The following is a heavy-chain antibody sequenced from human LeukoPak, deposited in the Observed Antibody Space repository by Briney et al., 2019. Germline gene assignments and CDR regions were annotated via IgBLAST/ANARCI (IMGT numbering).Heavy chain of an antibody. CDR2: INPSGGST. Sequence: ASVKVSCKASGYTFTSYYMHWVRQAPGQGLEWMGIINPSGGSTSYAQKFQGRVTMTRDTSTSTAYMELRSLRSDDTAVYYCAKHTWELFFDYWGQGTLVTVSS. V-gene: IGHV1-46*01. J-gene: IGHJ4*02. CDR1: GYTFTSYY. D-gene: IGHD1-26*01. CDR3: AKHTWELFFDY.